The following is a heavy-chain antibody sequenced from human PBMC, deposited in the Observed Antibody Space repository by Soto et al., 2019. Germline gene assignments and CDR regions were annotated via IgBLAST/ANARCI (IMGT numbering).Heavy chain of an antibody. D-gene: IGHD4-17*01. J-gene: IGHJ4*02. CDR2: IYYSGST. Sequence: SETLSLTCTVSGGSISSGGYYWSWIRQHPGKGLEWIGYIYYSGSTYYNPSLKSRVTISVDTSKNQFSLKLSSVTAADTAVYYCARVNGDYLDYWGQGTLVTVSS. CDR3: ARVNGDYLDY. V-gene: IGHV4-31*03. CDR1: GGSISSGGYY.